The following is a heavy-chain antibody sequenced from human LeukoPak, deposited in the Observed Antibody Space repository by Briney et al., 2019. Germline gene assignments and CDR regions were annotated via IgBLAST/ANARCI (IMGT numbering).Heavy chain of an antibody. CDR1: GGSISSSSYY. V-gene: IGHV4-39*07. CDR3: ARDRYYDILTGYQGYYFDY. J-gene: IGHJ4*02. Sequence: SETLSLTCTVSGGSISSSSYYWGWIRQPPGKGLEWIGSIYYSGSTYYNPSLKSRVTISVNTSKNQFSLKLSSVTAADTAVYYCARDRYYDILTGYQGYYFDYWGQGTLVTVSS. D-gene: IGHD3-9*01. CDR2: IYYSGST.